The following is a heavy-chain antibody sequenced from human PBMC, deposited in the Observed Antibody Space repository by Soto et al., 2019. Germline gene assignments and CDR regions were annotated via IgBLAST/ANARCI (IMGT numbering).Heavy chain of an antibody. V-gene: IGHV3-23*01. CDR2: ISGSGGST. CDR3: AKDPFWSGYPGGFDY. Sequence: GGSLRLSCAASGFTFSSYAMSWVRQAPGEGLEWVSAISGSGGSTYYADSVKGRFTISRDNSKNTLYLQMNSLRAEDTAVYYCAKDPFWSGYPGGFDYWGQGTLVTVSS. D-gene: IGHD3-3*01. J-gene: IGHJ4*02. CDR1: GFTFSSYA.